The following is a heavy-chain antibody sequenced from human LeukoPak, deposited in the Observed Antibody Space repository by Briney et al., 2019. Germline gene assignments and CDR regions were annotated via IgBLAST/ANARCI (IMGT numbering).Heavy chain of an antibody. CDR1: GFTFSSYW. CDR2: IKQDGSEK. Sequence: GSLRLSCAASGFTFSSYWMSWVRQAPGKGLEWVANIKQDGSEKYYVDSVKGRFTISRDNAKDSLYLQMNSLRAEDTAVYHCARGGGGYVGFDYWGQGTLVTVSS. J-gene: IGHJ4*02. D-gene: IGHD5-12*01. V-gene: IGHV3-7*03. CDR3: ARGGGGYVGFDY.